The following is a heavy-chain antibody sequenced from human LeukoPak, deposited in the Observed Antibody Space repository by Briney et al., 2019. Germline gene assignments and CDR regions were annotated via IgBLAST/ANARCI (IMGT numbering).Heavy chain of an antibody. J-gene: IGHJ4*02. CDR2: IYYSGST. CDR3: ARDSADSSGYYYYFDY. CDR1: GGSISSYY. V-gene: IGHV4-59*01. Sequence: SETLSLTCTVAGGSISSYYWSWIRQPPGKGLEWIGYIYYSGSTNYNPSLKSRVTISVDTSKNQFSLKLSSVTAADTAVYYCARDSADSSGYYYYFDYWGQGTLVTVSS. D-gene: IGHD3-22*01.